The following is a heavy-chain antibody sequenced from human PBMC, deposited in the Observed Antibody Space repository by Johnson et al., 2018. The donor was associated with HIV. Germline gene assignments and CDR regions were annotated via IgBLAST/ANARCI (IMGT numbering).Heavy chain of an antibody. CDR3: ARKGDAFDI. CDR1: GFTFSNYW. Sequence: EQLVESGGGLVKPGGSLRLSCAASGFTFSNYWMTWVRQAPGKGLEWVANINLDGSEKYYVDSVKGRFTISRDNAKNSLHLQMNSLRADDTAVYYCARKGDAFDIWGQGTMVTVSS. CDR2: INLDGSEK. V-gene: IGHV3-7*05. J-gene: IGHJ3*02.